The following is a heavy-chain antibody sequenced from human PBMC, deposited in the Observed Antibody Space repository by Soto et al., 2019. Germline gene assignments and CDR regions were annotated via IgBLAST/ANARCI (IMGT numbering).Heavy chain of an antibody. V-gene: IGHV3-30-3*01. CDR1: GFTFNLFA. CDR3: ARVQAISGGCNSGDCYNYYYYYGMDV. CDR2: VSYDGVNK. D-gene: IGHD2-21*02. Sequence: QVQLVESGGGVVQPGGSLRLSCAASGFTFNLFAMHWVRQAPGTGLEWVAIVSYDGVNKYYADSVKGRFTNSRDNSKNSLEPLMNSLSLEDTALYYCARVQAISGGCNSGDCYNYYYYYGMDVWGQGTTGTFSS. J-gene: IGHJ6*02.